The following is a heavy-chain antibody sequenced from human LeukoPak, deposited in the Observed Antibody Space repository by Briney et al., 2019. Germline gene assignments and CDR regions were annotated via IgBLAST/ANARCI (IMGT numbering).Heavy chain of an antibody. CDR2: ISSSGSTI. J-gene: IGHJ6*02. Sequence: GGSLRLSCAASGFTFSSYEMNWVRQAPGKGLEWVSYISSSGSTIYYADSVKGRFTISRDNAKNSLYLQMNSLRAEDTAVYYCARWGRQLSTGPDEDYYYYGMDVWGQGTTVTVSS. D-gene: IGHD6-13*01. CDR1: GFTFSSYE. CDR3: ARWGRQLSTGPDEDYYYYGMDV. V-gene: IGHV3-48*03.